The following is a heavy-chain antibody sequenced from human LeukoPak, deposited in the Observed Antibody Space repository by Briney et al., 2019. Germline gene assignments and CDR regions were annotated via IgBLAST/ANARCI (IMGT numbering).Heavy chain of an antibody. J-gene: IGHJ4*02. CDR2: IYSDGTT. Sequence: GSLRLSCVGSGFTFSDYAMAWVRQAPGMGLEWVSIIYSDGTTYYVDSVKGRFTISRDNSKNTLYLQMNSLRAEDTAVYYCARWFCSSTSCYYDYWGQGTLVTVSS. CDR3: ARWFCSSTSCYYDY. V-gene: IGHV3-53*01. CDR1: GFTFSDYA. D-gene: IGHD2-2*01.